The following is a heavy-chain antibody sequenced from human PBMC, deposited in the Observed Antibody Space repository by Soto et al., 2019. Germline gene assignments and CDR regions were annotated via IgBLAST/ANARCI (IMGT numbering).Heavy chain of an antibody. D-gene: IGHD3-10*01. CDR2: ISSYNGNT. CDR3: ASQITRGTYYHYYGMDV. Sequence: ASVKVSCKASGYTFTSYCISWVRQAPGQGLEWMGWISSYNGNTTYAQKLQGRVTVTTDTSTSTAYMELRSLRSEDTAVYYCASQITRGTYYHYYGMDVWGQGTMVTVSS. V-gene: IGHV1-18*01. CDR1: GYTFTSYC. J-gene: IGHJ6*02.